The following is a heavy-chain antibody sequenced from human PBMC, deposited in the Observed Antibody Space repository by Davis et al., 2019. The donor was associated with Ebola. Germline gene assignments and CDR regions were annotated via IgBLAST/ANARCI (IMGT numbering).Heavy chain of an antibody. Sequence: HSQTLSLTCAISGDSVSANSVAWSWIRQSPSRGLEWLGRTYYRSKWHNDYAVSVKSRMTINPDTSKNQISLQLKSVSPEDTAVYYCARRDFDGFDIWGQGTMVTVSS. CDR3: ARRDFDGFDI. V-gene: IGHV6-1*01. J-gene: IGHJ3*02. CDR2: TYYRSKWHN. D-gene: IGHD3-3*01. CDR1: GDSVSANSVA.